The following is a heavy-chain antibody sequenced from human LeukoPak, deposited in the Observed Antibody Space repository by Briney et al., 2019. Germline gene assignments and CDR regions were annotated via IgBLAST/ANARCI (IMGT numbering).Heavy chain of an antibody. CDR3: AREAKGFSSGWYGLIDY. CDR2: IYYSGST. V-gene: IGHV4-59*01. Sequence: SETLSLTCTVSGGSISSYYWSWIRQPPGKELEWIGYIYYSGSTNYNPSLKSRVTISVDTSKNQFSLKLSSVTAADTAVYYCAREAKGFSSGWYGLIDYWGQGTLVTVSS. CDR1: GGSISSYY. J-gene: IGHJ4*02. D-gene: IGHD6-19*01.